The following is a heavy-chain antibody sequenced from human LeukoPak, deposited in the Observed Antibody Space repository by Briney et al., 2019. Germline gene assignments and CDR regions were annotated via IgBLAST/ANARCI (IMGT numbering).Heavy chain of an antibody. V-gene: IGHV3-21*01. Sequence: GGSLRLSCAASGFTFSSYSMYWVRQAPGKGLEWVSSISSSSSYIYYADSVKGRFTISRDNAKNSLYLQMNSLRAEDTAVYYCASPVYSSGWRIDYWGQGTLVTVSS. CDR1: GFTFSSYS. J-gene: IGHJ4*02. D-gene: IGHD6-19*01. CDR2: ISSSSSYI. CDR3: ASPVYSSGWRIDY.